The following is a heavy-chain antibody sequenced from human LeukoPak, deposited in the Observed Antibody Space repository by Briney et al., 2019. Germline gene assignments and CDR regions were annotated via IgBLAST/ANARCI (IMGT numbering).Heavy chain of an antibody. D-gene: IGHD7-27*01. CDR1: GYTFTSYD. Sequence: ASVTVSCTASGYTFTSYDINWVRQATGQGPEWMGWMSPNSGNTGYAQKFQGRVTMTRSTSMSTAHMELSSLRSEDTAVYYCARGPPNWGYDYWGQGTLVTVSS. J-gene: IGHJ4*02. CDR2: MSPNSGNT. V-gene: IGHV1-8*01. CDR3: ARGPPNWGYDY.